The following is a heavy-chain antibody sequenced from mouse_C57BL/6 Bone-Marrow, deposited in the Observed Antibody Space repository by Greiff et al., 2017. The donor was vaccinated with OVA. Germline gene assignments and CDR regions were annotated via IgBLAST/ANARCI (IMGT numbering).Heavy chain of an antibody. CDR1: GFSLTSYG. V-gene: IGHV2-4*01. CDR3: AKTMVTSSWFAY. D-gene: IGHD2-2*01. J-gene: IGHJ3*01. Sequence: VKLMESGPGLVQPSQSLSITCTVSGFSLTSYGVHWVRQPPGKGLEWLGVIWSGGSTDYNAAFISRLSISKDNSKSQVFFKMNSLQADDTAIYYCAKTMVTSSWFAYWGQGTLVTVSA. CDR2: IWSGGST.